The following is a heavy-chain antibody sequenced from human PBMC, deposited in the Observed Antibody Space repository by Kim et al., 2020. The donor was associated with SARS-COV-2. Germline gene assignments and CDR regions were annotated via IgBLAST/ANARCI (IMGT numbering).Heavy chain of an antibody. CDR3: ARGSGRSDFDY. V-gene: IGHV4-34*01. CDR2: INHSGST. J-gene: IGHJ4*02. CDR1: GGSFSGYY. Sequence: SETLSLTCAVYGGSFSGYYWSWIRQPPGKGLEWIGEINHSGSTNYNPSLKSRVTISVDTSKNQFSLKLSSVTAADTAVYYCARGSGRSDFDYWGQGTLVTVSS.